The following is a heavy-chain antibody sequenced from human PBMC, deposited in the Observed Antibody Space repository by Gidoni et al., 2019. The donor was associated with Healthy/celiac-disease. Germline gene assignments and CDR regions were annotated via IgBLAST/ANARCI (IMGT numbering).Heavy chain of an antibody. Sequence: APGKGLEWVAVISYDGSNKYYADSVKGRFTISRDNSKNTLYLQMNSLRAEDTAVYYCARDRIPEGYCSGGSCYRHYYYYYGMDVWGQGTTVTVSS. CDR2: ISYDGSNK. D-gene: IGHD2-15*01. CDR3: ARDRIPEGYCSGGSCYRHYYYYYGMDV. V-gene: IGHV3-30-3*01. J-gene: IGHJ6*02.